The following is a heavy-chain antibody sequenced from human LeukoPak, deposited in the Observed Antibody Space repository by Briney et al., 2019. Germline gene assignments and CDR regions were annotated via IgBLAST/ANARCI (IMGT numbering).Heavy chain of an antibody. Sequence: GESLKISCKGSGYTFATYWIAWVRQMPGKGLEWMGIIYPGDSDTRYSPSFQGQVTISADNSISTAYLQWSSLKASDTAMYYCAGPKDRTTWYFDLWGRGTLVTVSS. CDR3: AGPKDRTTWYFDL. D-gene: IGHD2-2*01. CDR1: GYTFATYW. V-gene: IGHV5-51*01. J-gene: IGHJ2*01. CDR2: IYPGDSDT.